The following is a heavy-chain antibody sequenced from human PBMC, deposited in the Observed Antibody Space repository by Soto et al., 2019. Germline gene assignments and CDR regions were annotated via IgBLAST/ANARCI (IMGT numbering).Heavy chain of an antibody. CDR1: GGTVSSYA. V-gene: IGHV1-69*12. J-gene: IGHJ5*02. Sequence: QVQLVQSGAEVKKPGSSVKVSCKASGGTVSSYAISWVRQAPGQGLEWMGGIIPIFGTANYAQKFQGRVTITADESTRTAYMELSSLRSEATAVYYCARDRGWSTSCFSPGWFDPWGQGTLVTVSS. CDR3: ARDRGWSTSCFSPGWFDP. D-gene: IGHD2-2*01. CDR2: IIPIFGTA.